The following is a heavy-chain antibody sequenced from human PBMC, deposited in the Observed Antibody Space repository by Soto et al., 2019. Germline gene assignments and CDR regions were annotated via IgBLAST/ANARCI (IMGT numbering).Heavy chain of an antibody. J-gene: IGHJ4*02. CDR1: GFTFSTSW. D-gene: IGHD5-18*01. CDR3: VRDRGYNAFDY. Sequence: EVQLVGSGGGLVQPGGSLRLSCAASGFTFSTSWMNWVRQAPGKGLEWVAGIKEDGSEKYYVDSVKGRFTISKDNAENSLELHMNRLRVEDTAVYYCVRDRGYNAFDYWGLGTLVTVSS. V-gene: IGHV3-7*01. CDR2: IKEDGSEK.